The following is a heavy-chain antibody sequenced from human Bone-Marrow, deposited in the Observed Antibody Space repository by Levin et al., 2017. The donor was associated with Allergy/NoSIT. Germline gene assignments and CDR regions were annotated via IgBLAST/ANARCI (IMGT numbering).Heavy chain of an antibody. Sequence: SETLSLTCTVSGDSISTYYWSWIRQPPGKGLEWIGYIHYTGNTNYNPSLKSRVTISVDPPKDQFSLQLTSVTAADTAIYYCAREIGYCPGGTCFFGAFDIWGQGTIITVSS. J-gene: IGHJ3*02. CDR2: IHYTGNT. CDR3: AREIGYCPGGTCFFGAFDI. V-gene: IGHV4-59*01. CDR1: GDSISTYY. D-gene: IGHD2-15*01.